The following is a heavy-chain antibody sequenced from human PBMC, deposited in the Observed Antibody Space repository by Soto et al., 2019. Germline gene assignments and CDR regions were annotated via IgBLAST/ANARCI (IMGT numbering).Heavy chain of an antibody. V-gene: IGHV1-18*01. J-gene: IGHJ2*01. Sequence: ASVKVSCKASGYTFTSYGISWVRQAPGQGLEWMGWISAYNGNTNYAQKLQGRVTMTTDTSTSTAYMELRSLRSDDTAVYYCAREGYYDILTGYPWYFDLWGRGTLVTVSS. D-gene: IGHD3-9*01. CDR1: GYTFTSYG. CDR3: AREGYYDILTGYPWYFDL. CDR2: ISAYNGNT.